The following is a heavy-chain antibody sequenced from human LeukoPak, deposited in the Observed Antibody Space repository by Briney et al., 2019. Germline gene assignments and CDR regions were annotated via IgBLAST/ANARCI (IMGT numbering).Heavy chain of an antibody. J-gene: IGHJ6*02. D-gene: IGHD3-22*01. CDR3: ARHGDYDSSGYYWRYYYYYGMDV. CDR2: IYYSGST. V-gene: IGHV4-39*01. Sequence: PSETLSLTCTVSGGSISSSSYYWGWIRQPPGKGLEWIGSIYYSGSTYYNPSLKSRVTISVDTSKNQFSLKLSSVTAADTAVYYCARHGDYDSSGYYWRYYYYYGMDVWGQGTTVTVSS. CDR1: GGSISSSSYY.